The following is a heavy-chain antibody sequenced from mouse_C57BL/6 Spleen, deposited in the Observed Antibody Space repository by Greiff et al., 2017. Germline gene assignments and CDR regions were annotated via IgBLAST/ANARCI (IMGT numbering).Heavy chain of an antibody. J-gene: IGHJ3*01. CDR1: GFTFSDYG. V-gene: IGHV5-17*01. Sequence: EVQQVESGGGLVKPGGSLKLSCAASGFTFSDYGMHWVRQAPEKGLEWVAYISSGSSTIYYADTVKGRFTISRDNAKNTLFLQMTSLRSEDTAMYYCARQNYGSSYGFAYWGQGTLVTVSA. CDR2: ISSGSSTI. CDR3: ARQNYGSSYGFAY. D-gene: IGHD1-1*01.